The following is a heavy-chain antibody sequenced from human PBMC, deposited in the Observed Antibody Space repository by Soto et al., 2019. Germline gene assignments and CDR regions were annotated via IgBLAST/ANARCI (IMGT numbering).Heavy chain of an antibody. Sequence: QVQLQESGPGLVKPSGTLSLTCAVSGGSISSSNWWSWVRQPPGKGLEWIGEIYHSGSTNYNPSLKSRVTISVDKSKNQFSLKLSSVTAADTAVYYCASFSSTYYGSGSYPHHAYYFDYWGQGTLVTVSS. J-gene: IGHJ4*02. CDR1: GGSISSSNW. CDR2: IYHSGST. D-gene: IGHD3-10*01. CDR3: ASFSSTYYGSGSYPHHAYYFDY. V-gene: IGHV4-4*02.